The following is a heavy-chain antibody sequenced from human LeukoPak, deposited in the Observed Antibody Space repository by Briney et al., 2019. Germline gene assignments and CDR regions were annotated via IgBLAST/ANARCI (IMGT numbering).Heavy chain of an antibody. CDR3: ARESGWAYFDY. CDR2: ISYDGSNK. V-gene: IGHV3-30*04. Sequence: PGGSLRLSCAASGFTFSSYAMHWVRQAPGKGLEWVAVISYDGSNKHYADSMTGRFTISRDNSKNTLYLQMNSLRVEDTAVYYCARESGWAYFDYWGQGSLVAVSS. D-gene: IGHD5-24*01. CDR1: GFTFSSYA. J-gene: IGHJ4*02.